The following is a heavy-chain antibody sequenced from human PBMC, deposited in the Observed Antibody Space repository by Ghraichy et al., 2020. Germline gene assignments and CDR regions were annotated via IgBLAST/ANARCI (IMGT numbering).Heavy chain of an antibody. CDR1: GITFTDYW. Sequence: GGSLRLYCAVSGITFTDYWLHWVRQAPGKGLVWVSRIYTDVSTATYADSVKGRFTISRDNAKNTLYLQMNSLRADDTAVYYCATSAVTYYGTALDCWGQGNLVTVSS. J-gene: IGHJ4*02. V-gene: IGHV3-74*01. CDR2: IYTDVSTA. D-gene: IGHD4-17*01. CDR3: ATSAVTYYGTALDC.